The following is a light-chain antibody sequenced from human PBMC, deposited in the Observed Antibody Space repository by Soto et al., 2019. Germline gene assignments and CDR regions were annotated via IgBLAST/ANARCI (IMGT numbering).Light chain of an antibody. CDR1: QGISTW. Sequence: DIQMTQSPSSVSASVGDRVTIACRASQGISTWLARYQQKPGKAPKLLIYTASTLQIGVPSRFSGSGSGTDFTLTISSLQPEDFATYYCQQASSFTPTFGQGTKVDIK. V-gene: IGKV1-12*01. J-gene: IGKJ1*01. CDR3: QQASSFTPT. CDR2: TAS.